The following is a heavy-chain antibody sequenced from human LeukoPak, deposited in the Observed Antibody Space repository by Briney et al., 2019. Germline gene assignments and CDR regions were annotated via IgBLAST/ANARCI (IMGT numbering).Heavy chain of an antibody. J-gene: IGHJ4*02. CDR2: IWYDGSNK. Sequence: PGRSLRLSCAASGFTFSSYGMHWVRQAPGKGLEWVAVIWYDGSNKYYADSVKGRFTISRDNSKNTLYLQMNSLRDEDTAVYYCARDMTAAGHYFDYWGQGTLVTVSS. D-gene: IGHD6-13*01. CDR3: ARDMTAAGHYFDY. CDR1: GFTFSSYG. V-gene: IGHV3-33*01.